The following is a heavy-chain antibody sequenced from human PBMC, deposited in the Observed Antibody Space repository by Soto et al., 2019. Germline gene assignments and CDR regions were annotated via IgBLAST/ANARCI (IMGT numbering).Heavy chain of an antibody. CDR1: GYTLTELS. J-gene: IGHJ4*02. V-gene: IGHV1-24*01. CDR2: FDPEDGET. D-gene: IGHD3-16*02. Sequence: GASVKVSCKVSGYTLTELSMHWVRQAPGKGLEWMGGFDPEDGETIYAQKFQGRVTMTEDTSTDTAYMELSSLRSEDTAVYYCVFTRGVWGSYRSDYWGQGTLVTVSS. CDR3: VFTRGVWGSYRSDY.